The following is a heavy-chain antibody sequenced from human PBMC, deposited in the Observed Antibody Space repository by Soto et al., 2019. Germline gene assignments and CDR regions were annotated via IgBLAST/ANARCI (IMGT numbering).Heavy chain of an antibody. D-gene: IGHD3-3*01. Sequence: SVKVSCKASGGTFSSYAISWVRQAPGQGLEWMGGIIPIFGTANYAQKFQGRVTITADESTSTAYMELSSLRSEDTAVYYCARVRVRFLEWLGSEGWGQGTLVTVPQ. CDR1: GGTFSSYA. CDR2: IIPIFGTA. CDR3: ARVRVRFLEWLGSEG. J-gene: IGHJ4*02. V-gene: IGHV1-69*13.